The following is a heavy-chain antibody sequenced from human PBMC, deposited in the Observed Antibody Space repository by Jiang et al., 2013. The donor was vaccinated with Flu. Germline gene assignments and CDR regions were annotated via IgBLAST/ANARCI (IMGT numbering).Heavy chain of an antibody. D-gene: IGHD3-10*01. V-gene: IGHV4-39*01. Sequence: PGLVKASETLSLTCNVSGGSISSYYWGWIRQPPGKGLEWIGSIYYSGSTYYNPSLKSRVTISVDTSKNQFSLKLSSVTAADTAVYYCARPYGTDGNYFDYWGQGTLVTVSS. J-gene: IGHJ4*02. CDR1: GGSISSYY. CDR2: IYYSGST. CDR3: ARPYGTDGNYFDY.